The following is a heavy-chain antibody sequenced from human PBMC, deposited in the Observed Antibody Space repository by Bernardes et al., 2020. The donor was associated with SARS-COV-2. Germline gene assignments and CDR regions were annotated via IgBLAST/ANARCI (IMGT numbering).Heavy chain of an antibody. CDR1: GGSLSSSSYY. D-gene: IGHD2-21*02. V-gene: IGHV4-39*01. Sequence: SETLSLTCSVSGGSLSSSSYYWGWIRQPPGKGLEWIGTMYNSGSTYHNPSLKSRATISIDTSKNQVSLRLNSMTAADTAVYYCVGSSCGIDCYIGGLGSWDYGMDIWGQGTTVTVSS. CDR2: MYNSGST. J-gene: IGHJ6*02. CDR3: VGSSCGIDCYIGGLGSWDYGMDI.